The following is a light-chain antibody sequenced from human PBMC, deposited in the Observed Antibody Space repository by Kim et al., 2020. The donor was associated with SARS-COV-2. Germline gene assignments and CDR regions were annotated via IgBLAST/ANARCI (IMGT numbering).Light chain of an antibody. V-gene: IGKV3-15*01. CDR3: HQYNYWPRT. CDR1: QTVSSN. CDR2: AAS. Sequence: VAPGERATLSCRASQTVSSNLAWYQQKPGQVPRLLIYAASTRATGIPARFSGSGSGTEFTLTINSLQSEDFTVYYCHQYNYWPRTFGQGTKVDIK. J-gene: IGKJ1*01.